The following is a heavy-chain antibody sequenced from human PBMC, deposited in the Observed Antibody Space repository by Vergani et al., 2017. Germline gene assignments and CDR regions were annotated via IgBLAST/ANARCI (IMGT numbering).Heavy chain of an antibody. Sequence: QVQLVESGGGVVQPGRSLRLSCAASGFTFSSYAMHWVRQAPGKGLEWVAVISYDGSNKYYADSVKGRFTISRDNSKNTLYLQMNSLRAEDTAVYYCARDPLLFTDGMDVWGQGTTVTVSS. V-gene: IGHV3-30-3*01. CDR2: ISYDGSNK. CDR3: ARDPLLFTDGMDV. D-gene: IGHD2/OR15-2a*01. CDR1: GFTFSSYA. J-gene: IGHJ6*02.